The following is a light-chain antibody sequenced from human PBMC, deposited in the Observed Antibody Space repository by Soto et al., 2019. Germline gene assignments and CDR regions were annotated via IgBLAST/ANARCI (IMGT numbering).Light chain of an antibody. V-gene: IGKV3-20*01. CDR2: GAS. CDR3: QQYVSAVGLT. CDR1: QSISSTY. J-gene: IGKJ3*01. Sequence: EIVLTQSPGTLSSSPGERATLSCRTSQSISSTYLAWYQQRPGQAPRLLIYGASNRAAGIPDRFSGDGSATDFTLTISRVEPEDFVVYYCQQYVSAVGLTFGPGTKLDLK.